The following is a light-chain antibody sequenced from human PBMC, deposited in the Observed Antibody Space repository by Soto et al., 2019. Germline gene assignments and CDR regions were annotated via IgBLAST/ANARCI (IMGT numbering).Light chain of an antibody. V-gene: IGKV3-11*01. J-gene: IGKJ5*01. CDR2: DAS. CDR3: QQRSNWPIT. CDR1: QSVSSY. Sequence: EIVLTQSPATLSLSPGERATLSCRASQSVSSYLAWYQQKPGQAPRLLIYDASNRATGIPARFSGSGSGTDFTLTISSQEPEDSAVYYCQQRSNWPITFGQGTRLEIK.